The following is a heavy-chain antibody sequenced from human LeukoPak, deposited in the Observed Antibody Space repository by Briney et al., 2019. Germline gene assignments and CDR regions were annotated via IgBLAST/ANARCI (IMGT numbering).Heavy chain of an antibody. J-gene: IGHJ6*02. CDR3: ARDRDHYSSSHYYYYGMDV. V-gene: IGHV4-34*01. CDR1: GGSFSGYY. CDR2: INHSGST. Sequence: PSETLSLTCAVYGGSFSGYYWSWIRQPPGKGLEWIGEINHSGSTNYNPSLKSRVTISVDTSKNQFSLKLSSVTAADTAVYYCARDRDHYSSSHYYYYGMDVWGQGTTVTVSS. D-gene: IGHD6-13*01.